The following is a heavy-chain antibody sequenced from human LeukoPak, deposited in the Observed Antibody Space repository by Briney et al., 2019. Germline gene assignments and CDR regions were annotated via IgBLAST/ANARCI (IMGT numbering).Heavy chain of an antibody. V-gene: IGHV5-51*01. CDR1: GYSFTSYW. D-gene: IGHD3-9*01. Sequence: GESLKISCKGSGYSFTSYWIGWVRQLPGKGLECMGIIYPGDSDTRYSPSFQGQVTISVDKSINTAYLQWSSLKASDTAMYYCARYFGRDNWFDPWGQGTLVAVSS. CDR3: ARYFGRDNWFDP. CDR2: IYPGDSDT. J-gene: IGHJ5*02.